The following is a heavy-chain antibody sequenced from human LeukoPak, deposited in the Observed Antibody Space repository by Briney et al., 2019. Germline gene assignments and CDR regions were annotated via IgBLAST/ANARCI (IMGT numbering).Heavy chain of an antibody. J-gene: IGHJ3*02. CDR3: AKVRAVDHGNYGGNSVGAFDI. CDR2: ISYDGSNK. D-gene: IGHD4-23*01. Sequence: GGSLRLSCAASGFTFSSYGMHWVRQAPGKGLEWVAVISYDGSNKYYADSVKGRFTISRDNSKNTLYLQMNSLRAEDTAVYYCAKVRAVDHGNYGGNSVGAFDIWGQGTMVTVSS. CDR1: GFTFSSYG. V-gene: IGHV3-30*18.